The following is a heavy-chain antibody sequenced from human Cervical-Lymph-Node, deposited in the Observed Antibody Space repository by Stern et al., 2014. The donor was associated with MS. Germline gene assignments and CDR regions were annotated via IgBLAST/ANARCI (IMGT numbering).Heavy chain of an antibody. D-gene: IGHD3-10*01. CDR1: GGSISSGGYY. V-gene: IGHV4-31*03. CDR3: AREPASHDYYGNDAFDI. Sequence: VQLEESGPGLVKPSQTLSLTCTVSGGSISSGGYYWSWIRQHPGKGLEWIGNIYCSGSAYYNPSLKSRVTISVDTSKNQFSLKLSSVTAADTAVYYCAREPASHDYYGNDAFDIWGQGTMVTVSS. J-gene: IGHJ3*02. CDR2: IYCSGSA.